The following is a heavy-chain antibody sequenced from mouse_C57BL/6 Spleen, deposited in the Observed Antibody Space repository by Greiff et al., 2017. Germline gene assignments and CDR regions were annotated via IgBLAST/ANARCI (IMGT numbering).Heavy chain of an antibody. CDR2: INYDGSST. CDR1: GFTFSDYY. Sequence: EVQGVESVGGLVQPGSSMKLSCTASGFTFSDYYMAWVRQVPEKGLEWVANINYDGSSTYYLDPLQSRFIIARDNAKNILYLQVSSLKSEDTATYYCARGTCPYYFDNWGQGTTLTVSS. V-gene: IGHV5-16*01. CDR3: ARGTCPYYFDN. J-gene: IGHJ2*01.